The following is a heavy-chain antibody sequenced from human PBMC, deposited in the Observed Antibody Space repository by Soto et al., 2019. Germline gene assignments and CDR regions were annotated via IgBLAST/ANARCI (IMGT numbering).Heavy chain of an antibody. CDR2: IYYSGST. Sequence: PSETLSLTCTVSGGSISSGGYYWSWIRQHPGKGLEWIGYIYYSGSTYYNPSLKSRVTISVDTSKNQFSLKLSSVTAADTAVYYCARASHSSGYYYVTFGYWGQGTLVTVSS. J-gene: IGHJ4*02. D-gene: IGHD3-22*01. CDR3: ARASHSSGYYYVTFGY. CDR1: GGSISSGGYY. V-gene: IGHV4-31*03.